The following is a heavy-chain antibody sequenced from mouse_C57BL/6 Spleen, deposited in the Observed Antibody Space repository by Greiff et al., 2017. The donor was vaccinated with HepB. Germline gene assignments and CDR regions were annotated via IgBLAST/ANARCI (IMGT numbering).Heavy chain of an antibody. CDR2: INPYNGGT. V-gene: IGHV1-19*01. Sequence: VQLQQSGPVLVKPGASVKMSCKASGYTFTDYYMNWVKQSHGKSLEWIGVINPYNGGTSYNQKFKGKATLTVDKSSSTAYMELNSLTSEDSAVYYCARSDYGSTYAYYYAMDYWGQGTSVTVSS. CDR1: GYTFTDYY. J-gene: IGHJ4*01. D-gene: IGHD1-1*01. CDR3: ARSDYGSTYAYYYAMDY.